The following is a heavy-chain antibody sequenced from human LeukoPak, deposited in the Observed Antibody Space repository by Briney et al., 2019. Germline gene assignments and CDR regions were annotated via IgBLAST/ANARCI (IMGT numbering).Heavy chain of an antibody. V-gene: IGHV4-31*03. D-gene: IGHD6-19*01. J-gene: IGHJ6*02. Sequence: SETLSLTCTVSGGSISSGGYYWSWIRQHPGKGLEWIGYIYYSGSTYYNPSLKSRVTISVDTSKNQFSLKLSSVTAADTAVYYCARDSVRSGWYEEYYYYGMDVWGQGTTVTVSS. CDR1: GGSISSGGYY. CDR2: IYYSGST. CDR3: ARDSVRSGWYEEYYYYGMDV.